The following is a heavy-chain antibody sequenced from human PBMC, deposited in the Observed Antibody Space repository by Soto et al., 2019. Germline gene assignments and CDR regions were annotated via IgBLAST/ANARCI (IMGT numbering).Heavy chain of an antibody. CDR3: ARLVRYSSGWYYGY. CDR2: IYYSGST. Sequence: SETLSLTCTVSGGSISSGGYYWSWIRQHPGKGLEWIGYIYYSGSTYYNPSLKSRVTISVDASKNQLSLKLSSVTAADTAVYYCARLVRYSSGWYYGYWGQGTLVTVSS. J-gene: IGHJ4*02. CDR1: GGSISSGGYY. D-gene: IGHD6-19*01. V-gene: IGHV4-31*03.